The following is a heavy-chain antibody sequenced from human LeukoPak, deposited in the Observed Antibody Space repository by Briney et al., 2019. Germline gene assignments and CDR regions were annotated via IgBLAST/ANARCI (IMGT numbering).Heavy chain of an antibody. D-gene: IGHD6-19*01. Sequence: WASVKVSCKASGYTFTSYGISWVRQAPGQGLEWMGRISPYNGNTNYAQKLQGRVTMTTDTSTSTAYMDLRSLRSDDTAVYYCARGIAVAVRFDYWGQGTLVTVSS. V-gene: IGHV1-18*01. CDR1: GYTFTSYG. CDR3: ARGIAVAVRFDY. CDR2: ISPYNGNT. J-gene: IGHJ4*02.